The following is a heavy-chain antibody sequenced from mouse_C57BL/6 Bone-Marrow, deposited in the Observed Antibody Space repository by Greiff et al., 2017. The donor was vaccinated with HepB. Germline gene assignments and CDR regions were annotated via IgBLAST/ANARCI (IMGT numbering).Heavy chain of an antibody. CDR2: IDPENGDT. CDR3: TTFITTVAGFAY. J-gene: IGHJ3*01. V-gene: IGHV14-4*01. CDR1: GFNIKDDY. D-gene: IGHD1-1*01. Sequence: VQLQQSGAELVRPGASVKLSCTASGFNIKDDYMHWVKQRPEQGLEWIGWIDPENGDTEYASKFQGKATITADTSSNTAYLQLSSLTSEDTAVYYCTTFITTVAGFAYWGQGTLVTVSA.